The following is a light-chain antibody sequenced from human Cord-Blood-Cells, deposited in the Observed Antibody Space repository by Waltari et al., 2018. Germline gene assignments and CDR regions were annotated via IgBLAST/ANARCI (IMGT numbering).Light chain of an antibody. CDR3: QQSYSTPYT. CDR2: AAS. J-gene: IGKJ2*01. Sequence: DIQMTQSPSSLPASVGARVTITCRASQSISSYLNWYQQRPGQAPKLLIYAASSLQSGVPSRFSGSGSGTDFTLNISSLQPEDFATYYCQQSYSTPYTFGQGTKLEIK. V-gene: IGKV1-39*01. CDR1: QSISSY.